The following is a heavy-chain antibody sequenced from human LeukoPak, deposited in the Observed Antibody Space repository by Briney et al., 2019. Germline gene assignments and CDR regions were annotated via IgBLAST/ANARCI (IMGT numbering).Heavy chain of an antibody. Sequence: SETLSLTCTVSGGSISSYYWGWIRQPPGKGLEWIGYIYYSGSTNYNPSLKSRVTISVDTSRNQFSLRLSSVTAADTAVYYCARWGGNGTAFDMWGQGTMVTVSS. V-gene: IGHV4-59*01. D-gene: IGHD4-23*01. J-gene: IGHJ3*02. CDR2: IYYSGST. CDR1: GGSISSYY. CDR3: ARWGGNGTAFDM.